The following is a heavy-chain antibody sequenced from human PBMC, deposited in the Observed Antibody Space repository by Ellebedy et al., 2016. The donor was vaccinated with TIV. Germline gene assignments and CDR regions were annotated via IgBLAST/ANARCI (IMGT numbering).Heavy chain of an antibody. CDR2: ISYDGNIK. Sequence: GGSLRLXXVASKFTFSSYSMHWVRQAPGKGLEWVAAISYDGNIKYHADSVKGRFTISRDNSKNSLYLQMNSLRAEDTAVYFCARPLETTELYFQNWGQGTLVTVSS. D-gene: IGHD4-11*01. V-gene: IGHV3-30*04. CDR3: ARPLETTELYFQN. CDR1: KFTFSSYS. J-gene: IGHJ1*01.